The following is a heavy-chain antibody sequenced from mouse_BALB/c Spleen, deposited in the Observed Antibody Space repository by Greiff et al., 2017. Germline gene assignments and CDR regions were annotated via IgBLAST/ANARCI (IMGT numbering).Heavy chain of an antibody. CDR3: ARGGGYDVRAWFAY. D-gene: IGHD2-14*01. CDR1: GFTFSSYG. CDR2: ISSGGSYT. Sequence: VESGGDLVKPGGSLKLSCAASGFTFSSYGMSWVRQTPDKRLEWVATISSGGSYTYYPDSVKGRFTISRDNAKNTLYLQMSSLKSEDTAMYYCARGGGYDVRAWFAYWGQGTLVTVSA. V-gene: IGHV5-6*01. J-gene: IGHJ3*01.